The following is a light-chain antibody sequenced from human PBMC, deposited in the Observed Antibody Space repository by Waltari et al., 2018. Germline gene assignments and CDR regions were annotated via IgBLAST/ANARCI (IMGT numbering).Light chain of an antibody. V-gene: IGKV1D-12*01. CDR1: QDVARW. CDR2: AAA. J-gene: IGKJ3*01. Sequence: DIQMTQSPSSVSASVGDRVTITFRASQDVARWLAWYQQKPGKAPNLLSYAAASLNIGVPSRFSCSGSGTDFTLTIDSLQPYDFATYYCQQSNSFPPTFGPGTTVDIK. CDR3: QQSNSFPPT.